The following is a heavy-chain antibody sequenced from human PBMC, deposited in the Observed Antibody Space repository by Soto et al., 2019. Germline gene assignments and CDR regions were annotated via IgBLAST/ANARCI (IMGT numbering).Heavy chain of an antibody. CDR3: ARSGEWLRLGWFDP. CDR2: IWYDGSNK. CDR1: GFTFSSYG. J-gene: IGHJ5*02. Sequence: QVQLVESGGGVVQPGRSLRLSCAASGFTFSSYGMHWVRQAPGKGLEWVAVIWYDGSNKYYAGSVKGRFTISRDNSKNTLYLQMNSLRAEDTAVYYCARSGEWLRLGWFDPWGQRTLVTVSS. V-gene: IGHV3-33*01. D-gene: IGHD6-19*01.